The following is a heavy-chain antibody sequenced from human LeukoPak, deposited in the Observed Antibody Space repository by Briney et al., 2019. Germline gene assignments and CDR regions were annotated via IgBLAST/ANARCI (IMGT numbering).Heavy chain of an antibody. D-gene: IGHD6-19*01. Sequence: SETLSLTCSVSGGSIRSYYWSWIRQPPGKGPEWIGYIHYSGSTNYIPSLKSRVTISVDTSKNQFSLKLSSVTAADTAVYYCARDRIAVADPPNWFDPWGQGTLVTVSS. CDR2: IHYSGST. V-gene: IGHV4-59*12. J-gene: IGHJ5*02. CDR1: GGSIRSYY. CDR3: ARDRIAVADPPNWFDP.